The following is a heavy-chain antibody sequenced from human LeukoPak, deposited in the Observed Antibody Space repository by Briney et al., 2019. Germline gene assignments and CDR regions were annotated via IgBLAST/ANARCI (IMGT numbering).Heavy chain of an antibody. CDR2: IYHSGST. CDR1: GGSFSDYY. D-gene: IGHD1-14*01. V-gene: IGHV4-34*01. CDR3: ARQGNTTSLFDC. Sequence: PSETLSLTCAVYGGSFSDYYWSWIRQPPGKGLEWIGEIYHSGSTKYNPSLKSRVTMSVDTSKNQFSLKLSSVTAADTAVYYCARQGNTTSLFDCWGQGTLVTASA. J-gene: IGHJ4*02.